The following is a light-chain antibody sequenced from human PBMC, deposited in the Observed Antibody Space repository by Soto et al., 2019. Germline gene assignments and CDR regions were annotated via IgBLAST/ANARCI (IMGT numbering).Light chain of an antibody. CDR2: AVS. CDR3: SSYAGSNNYV. Sequence: QSALAHTPSASGTPGQSVTISCTGTSSDVGGYKYVSWYQQYPGKAPKLMIYAVSKRPSGAPDRFSGSKSGNTASLTVSGFQAEDEADYYCSSYAGSNNYVFGTGTKVTVL. V-gene: IGLV2-8*01. J-gene: IGLJ1*01. CDR1: SSDVGGYKY.